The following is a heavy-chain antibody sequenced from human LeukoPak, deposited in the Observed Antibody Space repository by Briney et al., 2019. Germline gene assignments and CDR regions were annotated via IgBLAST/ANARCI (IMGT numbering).Heavy chain of an antibody. Sequence: PGGSLRLSCAASGFTFSDHGMHWVRQAPGKGLEWVAIIWYNGSKKYYAESVKGRFTISRDNSKNTLYLQMSRLRAEDTAVYYCARDPYGSGDGYFDYWGQGTLVTVSS. CDR1: GFTFSDHG. D-gene: IGHD3-10*01. CDR3: ARDPYGSGDGYFDY. J-gene: IGHJ4*02. CDR2: IWYNGSKK. V-gene: IGHV3-33*01.